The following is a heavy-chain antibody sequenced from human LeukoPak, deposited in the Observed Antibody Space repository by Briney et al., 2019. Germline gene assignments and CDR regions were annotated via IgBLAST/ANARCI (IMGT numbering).Heavy chain of an antibody. CDR2: IYTSGST. J-gene: IGHJ3*02. CDR3: ARLWAALDAFDI. D-gene: IGHD6-25*01. CDR1: GGSISSYY. V-gene: IGHV4-4*07. Sequence: SETLSLTCTVSGGSISSYYWSWIRQPAGKGLEWIGRIYTSGSTNYNPSLKSRVTISVDTSKNQFSLKLNSVTAADTAVFYCARLWAALDAFDIWGQGTMVTVSS.